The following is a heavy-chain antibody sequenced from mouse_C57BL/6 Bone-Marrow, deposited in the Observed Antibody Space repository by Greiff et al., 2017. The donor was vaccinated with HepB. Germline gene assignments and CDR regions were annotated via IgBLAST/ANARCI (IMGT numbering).Heavy chain of an antibody. Sequence: VQGVESGPGLVQPSQSLSITCTVSGFSLTSYGVHWVRQSPGKGLEWLGVIWSGGSTDYNAAFISRLSISKDNSKSQVFFKMNSLQADDTAIYYCAGHYYGSSKGFAYWGQGTLVTVSA. J-gene: IGHJ3*01. CDR1: GFSLTSYG. CDR3: AGHYYGSSKGFAY. CDR2: IWSGGST. V-gene: IGHV2-2*01. D-gene: IGHD1-1*01.